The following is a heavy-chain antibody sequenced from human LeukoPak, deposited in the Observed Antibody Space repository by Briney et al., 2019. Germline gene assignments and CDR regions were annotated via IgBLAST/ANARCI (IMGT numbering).Heavy chain of an antibody. V-gene: IGHV3-74*01. J-gene: IGHJ4*02. Sequence: GGSLRLSCAASGLAFSAYKMHWVRQAPRKGLVWVSRISTDGYTTDYADFVQGRFTASRDNTKNTWSLEINSLRAEDTAVYYCVVGGSPGYWGQGTLVTVSS. CDR3: VVGGSPGY. CDR2: ISTDGYTT. D-gene: IGHD2-15*01. CDR1: GLAFSAYK.